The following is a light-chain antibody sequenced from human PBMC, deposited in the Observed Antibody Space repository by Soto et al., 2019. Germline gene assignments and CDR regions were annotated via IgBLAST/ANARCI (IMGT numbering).Light chain of an antibody. CDR3: QQSHSAPLT. CDR2: AAS. CDR1: QNIGTH. J-gene: IGKJ4*01. V-gene: IGKV1-39*01. Sequence: DVQMTQSPSSLSASVGDRVTISCRSSQNIGTHLNWYQHTPGRAPKLLIYAASTLQNEVPSRFSGSGSGTDVTLTISGLQPEDVATYSCQQSHSAPLTFGGGTKVEIK.